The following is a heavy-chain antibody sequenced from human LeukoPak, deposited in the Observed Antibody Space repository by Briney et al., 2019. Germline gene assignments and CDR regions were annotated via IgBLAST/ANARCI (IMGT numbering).Heavy chain of an antibody. Sequence: SETLSLTCTVSGGSISSYYWSWIRQPPGKGLEWIGYIYYSGSTNYNPSLKSRVTISVDTSKNQFSLKLSSVTAADAAVYYCAREAAAGTYYFDYWGQGTLVTVSS. CDR2: IYYSGST. CDR1: GGSISSYY. CDR3: AREAAAGTYYFDY. D-gene: IGHD6-13*01. J-gene: IGHJ4*02. V-gene: IGHV4-59*01.